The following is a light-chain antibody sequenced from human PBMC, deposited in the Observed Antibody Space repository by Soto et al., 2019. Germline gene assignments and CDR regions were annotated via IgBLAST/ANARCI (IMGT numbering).Light chain of an antibody. CDR3: QQYKTYPLT. CDR1: QSISTW. Sequence: DIQMTQSPSTLSASVGDSVTITCRASQSISTWLAWYQQKPGKAPKLLIYKASSLEGVVPSRFRGSGSGTEFNITISSLQPDDFATYYCQQYKTYPLTFGGGTTVDIK. CDR2: KAS. V-gene: IGKV1-5*03. J-gene: IGKJ4*01.